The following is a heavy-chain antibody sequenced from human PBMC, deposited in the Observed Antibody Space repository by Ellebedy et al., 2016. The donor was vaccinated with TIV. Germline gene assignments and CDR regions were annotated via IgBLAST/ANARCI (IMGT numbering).Heavy chain of an antibody. Sequence: GGSLRLSCVASGFTFSNFGMHWVRQAPGKGLEWVAVIWFDGSHKYYAASVKGRFTISRDNAENSLFLQMSSLRADDTAVYYCARMGHETGGSYSGGLDSWGQGALVTVSS. CDR2: IWFDGSHK. CDR1: GFTFSNFG. J-gene: IGHJ4*02. V-gene: IGHV3-33*01. CDR3: ARMGHETGGSYSGGLDS. D-gene: IGHD3-3*01.